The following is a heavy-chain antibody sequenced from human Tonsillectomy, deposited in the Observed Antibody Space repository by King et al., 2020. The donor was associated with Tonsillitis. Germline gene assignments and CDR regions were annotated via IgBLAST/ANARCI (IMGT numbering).Heavy chain of an antibody. J-gene: IGHJ6*03. Sequence: QLVQSGAEVKKPGSSVKVSCKASGGTFSSYGISWVRQAPGQGLKWMGGIIPIFGTRNYAQNFQGRVTITADESTSTAYMELSSLRSEDTAVYYCARAPIAAAGTGDYYYYYMDVWGRGTTVTVSS. CDR2: IIPIFGTR. CDR1: GGTFSSYG. CDR3: ARAPIAAAGTGDYYYYYMDV. D-gene: IGHD6-13*01. V-gene: IGHV1-69*01.